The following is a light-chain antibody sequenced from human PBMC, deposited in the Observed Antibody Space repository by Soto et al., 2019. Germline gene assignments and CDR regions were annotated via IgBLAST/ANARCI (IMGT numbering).Light chain of an antibody. CDR1: QSVVFNSNNKNY. CDR3: QQYYNIPPT. Sequence: DIVMTQSPDSLAVSLGESATINCKSSQSVVFNSNNKNYLAWYQQKPGQPPKLLIYWASTRESGVPDRFSGSGSGTDFTLTISSLQAEDVAFYYCQQYYNIPPTFGQGTKVEI. J-gene: IGKJ1*01. CDR2: WAS. V-gene: IGKV4-1*01.